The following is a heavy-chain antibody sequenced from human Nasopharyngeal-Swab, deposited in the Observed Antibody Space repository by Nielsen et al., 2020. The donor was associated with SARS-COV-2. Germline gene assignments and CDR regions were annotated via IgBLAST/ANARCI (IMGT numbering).Heavy chain of an antibody. CDR3: AREKAAAGTGYWYFDL. V-gene: IGHV1-3*04. CDR2: INTDYGNT. D-gene: IGHD6-13*01. CDR1: GYTFSYYT. J-gene: IGHJ2*01. Sequence: ASVKVSCKAYGYTFSYYTIHWVRQAPGQSLEWMGWINTDYGNTRYSQKFQGRVTISRDTSARTADMELSSLTSEDTAVYYCAREKAAAGTGYWYFDLWGRGTLVTVSS.